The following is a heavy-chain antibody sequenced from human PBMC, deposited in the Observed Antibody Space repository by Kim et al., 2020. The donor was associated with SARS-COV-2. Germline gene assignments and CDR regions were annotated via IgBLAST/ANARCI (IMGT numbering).Heavy chain of an antibody. Sequence: SETLSLTCAVYGGSFSGYYWSWIRQPPGKGLEWIGEINHSGSTNYNPSLKSRVTISVDTSKNQFSLKLSSVTAADTAVYYCARGGSRIVVPARPMYNWFDPWGQGTWSPSPQ. D-gene: IGHD2-2*01. CDR3: ARGGSRIVVPARPMYNWFDP. CDR1: GGSFSGYY. J-gene: IGHJ5*02. V-gene: IGHV4-34*01. CDR2: INHSGST.